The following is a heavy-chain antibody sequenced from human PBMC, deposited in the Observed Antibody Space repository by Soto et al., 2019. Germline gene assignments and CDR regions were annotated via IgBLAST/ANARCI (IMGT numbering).Heavy chain of an antibody. V-gene: IGHV3-30*04. D-gene: IGHD3-10*01. Sequence: ESGGGVVQPGTSLRLSCTASGFSFSTYAMYWVRQAPGKGLEWVAIISYDGSNAQYADSVKGRFTVARDNSKNTLYLQMHSLTAEDTAVYYCARDGGGFGELLLNSYDAFDLWGQGKLVTVSS. CDR2: ISYDGSNA. CDR3: ARDGGGFGELLLNSYDAFDL. CDR1: GFSFSTYA. J-gene: IGHJ3*01.